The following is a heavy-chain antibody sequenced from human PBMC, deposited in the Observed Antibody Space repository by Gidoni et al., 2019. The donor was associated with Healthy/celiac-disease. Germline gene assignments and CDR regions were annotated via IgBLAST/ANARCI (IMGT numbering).Heavy chain of an antibody. D-gene: IGHD3-22*01. J-gene: IGHJ3*02. CDR1: GFTFDDYA. CDR2: ISWNSGSI. Sequence: EVQLVESGGGLVQPGRSLRLSCGASGFTFDDYAMHWVRQAPGKGLEWVSGISWNSGSIGYADSVKGRFTISRDNAKNSLYLQMNSLRAEDTALYYCAKDQGDSSAHRGAFAIWGQGTMVTVSS. V-gene: IGHV3-9*01. CDR3: AKDQGDSSAHRGAFAI.